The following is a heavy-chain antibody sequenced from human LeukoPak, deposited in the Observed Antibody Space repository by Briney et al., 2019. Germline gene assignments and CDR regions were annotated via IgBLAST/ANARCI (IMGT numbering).Heavy chain of an antibody. CDR1: GYTFTGYY. V-gene: IGHV1-2*06. CDR3: ARDCTPIAAAAAFYYYYGMDV. CDR2: INPNSGGT. J-gene: IGHJ6*02. Sequence: GASVKVSCKASGYTFTGYYMHWVRQAPGQGLEWMGRINPNSGGTNYAQKFQGRVTMTRDTSISTAYMELSRLRSDDTAVYYCARDCTPIAAAAAFYYYYGMDVWGQGTTVTVSS. D-gene: IGHD6-13*01.